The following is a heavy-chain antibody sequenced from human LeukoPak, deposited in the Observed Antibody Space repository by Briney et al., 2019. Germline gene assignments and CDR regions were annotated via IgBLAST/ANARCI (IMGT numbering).Heavy chain of an antibody. CDR2: MIPIFGTA. CDR3: ARDSTVRKCGGSGGHYSYIDV. V-gene: IGHV1-69*13. J-gene: IGHJ6*03. Sequence: SVKVSCTASGATFSSYAISWVRQAPGQGLEWMGGMIPIFGTANYAQQFQGRVAVTADASTSKASLKLSSLSSEDTAVYYCARDSTVRKCGGSGGHYSYIDVWGKGTTVTVSS. CDR1: GATFSSYA. D-gene: IGHD3-10*01.